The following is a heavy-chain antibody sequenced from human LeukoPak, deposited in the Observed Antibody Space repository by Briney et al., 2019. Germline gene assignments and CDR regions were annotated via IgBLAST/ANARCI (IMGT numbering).Heavy chain of an antibody. Sequence: SETLSLTCTVSGGSISSYYWSWIRQPPVRGPEWIGYGHYSGGTNYNSSLKSRVTISVDASSNQFSLKLSSVTVADTAVYYCARVGSYYFDYWGQGILVTVSS. D-gene: IGHD6-6*01. J-gene: IGHJ4*02. V-gene: IGHV4-59*01. CDR2: GHYSGGT. CDR1: GGSISSYY. CDR3: ARVGSYYFDY.